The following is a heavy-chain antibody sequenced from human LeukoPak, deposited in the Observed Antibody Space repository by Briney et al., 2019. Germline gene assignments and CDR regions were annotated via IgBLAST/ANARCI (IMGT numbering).Heavy chain of an antibody. J-gene: IGHJ6*02. V-gene: IGHV4-59*08. D-gene: IGHD2-15*01. CDR1: GGSISSYY. Sequence: PSETLSLTCTVSGGSISSYYWSWIRQPPGKGLEWIGYIYYSGSTNYNPSLKSRVTISVDTSKNQFSLKLSSVTAADTAVYYCARQGYCSGGSCPKYYGMDVWGQGTTVTVSS. CDR2: IYYSGST. CDR3: ARQGYCSGGSCPKYYGMDV.